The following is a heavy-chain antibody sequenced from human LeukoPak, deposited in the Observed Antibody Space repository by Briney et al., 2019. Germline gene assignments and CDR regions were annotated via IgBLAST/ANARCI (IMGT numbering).Heavy chain of an antibody. D-gene: IGHD6-6*01. Sequence: GGSLRLSCAVSGFTFSGFWMSWSRQAPGKGLEWVASINSDGSEGYYADVVKGRFTISRDNAKNSLYLQINSLRAEDTAVYYCARSSYSSSSSVRGQGTMVTVSS. J-gene: IGHJ3*01. V-gene: IGHV3-7*03. CDR2: INSDGSEG. CDR3: ARSSYSSSSSV. CDR1: GFTFSGFW.